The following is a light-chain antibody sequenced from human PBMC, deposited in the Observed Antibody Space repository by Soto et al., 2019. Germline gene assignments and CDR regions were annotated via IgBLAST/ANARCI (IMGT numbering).Light chain of an antibody. CDR1: QSVSSSY. CDR3: QQYGSSPPIT. J-gene: IGKJ5*01. Sequence: EFVLKQWPSTLYLYTGERATLSCRKSQSVSSSYLAWYQQKPGQAPRLLIYGASSRATGIPDRFSGSGSGTDFTLTISRLEPEDFAVYYCQQYGSSPPITFGQGTRLE. V-gene: IGKV3-20*01. CDR2: GAS.